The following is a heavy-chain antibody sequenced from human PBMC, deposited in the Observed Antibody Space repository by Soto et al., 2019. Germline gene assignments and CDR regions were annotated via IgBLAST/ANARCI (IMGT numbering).Heavy chain of an antibody. D-gene: IGHD4-17*01. J-gene: IGHJ4*02. CDR3: VEDLKTPSWDSDYGFDY. CDR2: ISWNSGYI. V-gene: IGHV3-9*01. Sequence: GGSLRLSCAASGFTFDDHAMHWVRQAPGKGLEWVSGISWNSGYIGYADSVEGRFTISRDNAKNSLYLKMDNLRAEDTALYYCVEDLKTPSWDSDYGFDYWGQGTLVTVSS. CDR1: GFTFDDHA.